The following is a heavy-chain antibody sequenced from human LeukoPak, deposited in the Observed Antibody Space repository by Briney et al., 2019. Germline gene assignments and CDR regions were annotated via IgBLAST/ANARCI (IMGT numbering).Heavy chain of an antibody. Sequence: GGSLRLSCAASGFTFDDYAMHWVRQAPGKGLEWVSGISWNSGSIGYADSVKGRFTISRDNAKNSLYLQMNSLRAEDMALYYCARRSYCGGDCYSDFYFDYWGQGTLVTVSS. CDR2: ISWNSGSI. D-gene: IGHD2-21*02. CDR1: GFTFDDYA. J-gene: IGHJ4*02. CDR3: ARRSYCGGDCYSDFYFDY. V-gene: IGHV3-9*03.